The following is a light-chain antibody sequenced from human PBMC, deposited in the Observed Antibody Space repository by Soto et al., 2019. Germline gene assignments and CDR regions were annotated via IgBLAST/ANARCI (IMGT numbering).Light chain of an antibody. CDR1: QDIRSH. CDR2: DAS. V-gene: IGKV3-20*01. J-gene: IGKJ1*01. CDR3: QQYGTSPRT. Sequence: ENVLTQSPGTLSLSPGARVPLSCRASQDIRSHLAWYQQKPGQAPRLLIFDASSRATGIPDRFSGSGSGTDFTLSISRLEPEDFAVYYCQQYGTSPRTFGQGTKVDIK.